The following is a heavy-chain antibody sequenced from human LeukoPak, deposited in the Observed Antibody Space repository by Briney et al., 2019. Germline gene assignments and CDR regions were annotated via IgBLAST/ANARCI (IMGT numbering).Heavy chain of an antibody. V-gene: IGHV3-9*01. J-gene: IGHJ4*02. CDR3: ALTPDYYGSGSFDY. D-gene: IGHD3-10*01. CDR2: ITWNSGSI. CDR1: GFTFYDYA. Sequence: PGGSLRLSCAASGFTFYDYAMHWVRQAPGKGLEWVSGITWNSGSIGYVDSVKGRFTISRDNAKNSLYLQMNNLRAEDTAVYYCALTPDYYGSGSFDYWGQGTLVTVSS.